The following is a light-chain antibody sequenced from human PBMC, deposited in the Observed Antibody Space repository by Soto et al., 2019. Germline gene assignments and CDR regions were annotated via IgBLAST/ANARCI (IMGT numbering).Light chain of an antibody. J-gene: IGKJ5*01. CDR1: QSIHTS. Sequence: VLTQSPATLSLSPGARATLSCRASQSIHTSLAWYQQKPGQPPRLVVYDSTLRANGVPDTFGGSRSGTEFTLTNNNLEPEDFAVYYCQQRTVWPPITFGQGTRLEI. CDR2: DST. V-gene: IGKV3-11*01. CDR3: QQRTVWPPIT.